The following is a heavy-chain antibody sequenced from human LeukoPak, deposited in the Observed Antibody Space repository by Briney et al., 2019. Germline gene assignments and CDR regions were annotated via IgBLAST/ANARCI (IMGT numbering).Heavy chain of an antibody. CDR2: LKSKTDGGTT. J-gene: IGHJ4*02. CDR3: TRAVPPYCGGDCYSASDY. D-gene: IGHD2-21*02. Sequence: PGGSLRLSCAASGFTFSNAWMNWVRQAPGKGLEWVGRLKSKTDGGTTDYAAPVKGRFTISRDDSKNTLYLQMNTLKTEDTAVYYCTRAVPPYCGGDCYSASDYWGQGTLVTVSS. CDR1: GFTFSNAW. V-gene: IGHV3-15*01.